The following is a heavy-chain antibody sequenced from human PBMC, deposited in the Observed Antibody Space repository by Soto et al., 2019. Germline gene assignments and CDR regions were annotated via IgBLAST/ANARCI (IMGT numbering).Heavy chain of an antibody. CDR2: FSGSGGAT. J-gene: IGHJ4*02. CDR1: GFTASSYA. Sequence: VQVLESGGDLVQPGGSLRLSCAASGFTASSYAMSWVRQAPGKGLEWVSGFSGSGGATFYADSVKGRVTLSRDSSKNTVYLQMNRLRAEDTTVYYCAKAGGDYWGQGTLVTVSS. CDR3: AKAGGDY. D-gene: IGHD3-10*01. V-gene: IGHV3-23*01.